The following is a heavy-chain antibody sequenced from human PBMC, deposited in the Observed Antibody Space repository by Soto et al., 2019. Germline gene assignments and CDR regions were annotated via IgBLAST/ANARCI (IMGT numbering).Heavy chain of an antibody. CDR3: AGGSYDSSGWHAFDI. CDR2: INAGNGNT. Sequence: ASVKVSCKACGYTFTSYAMHWVRQAPGQRLEWMGWINAGNGNTKYSQKFQGRVTITRDTSASTAYMELSSLRSEDTAVYYCAGGSYDSSGWHAFDIWGQGTMVTVSS. CDR1: GYTFTSYA. D-gene: IGHD3-22*01. J-gene: IGHJ3*02. V-gene: IGHV1-3*01.